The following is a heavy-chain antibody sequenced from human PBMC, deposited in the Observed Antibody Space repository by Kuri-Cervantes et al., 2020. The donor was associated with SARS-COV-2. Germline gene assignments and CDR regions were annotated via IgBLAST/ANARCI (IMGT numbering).Heavy chain of an antibody. CDR1: GFTFSSYG. CDR3: AKSGGPAGQYNWNYGDY. J-gene: IGHJ4*02. CDR2: ISYDGSNK. V-gene: IGHV3-30*18. D-gene: IGHD1-7*01. Sequence: LSLTCAASGFTFSSYGMHWVRQAPGKGLEWVAVISYDGSNKYYADSVKGRFTISRDNSKNTLYLQMNSLRAEDTAVYYCAKSGGPAGQYNWNYGDYWGQGTLVTVSS.